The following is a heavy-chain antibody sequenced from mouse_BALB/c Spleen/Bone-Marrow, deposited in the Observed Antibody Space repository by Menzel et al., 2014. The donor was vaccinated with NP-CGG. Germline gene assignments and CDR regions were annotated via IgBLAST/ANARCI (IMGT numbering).Heavy chain of an antibody. CDR1: GFTFTDYY. CDR3: AIDMGLLRFDY. D-gene: IGHD2-3*01. J-gene: IGHJ2*01. CDR2: IRNKANGYTT. Sequence: EVKLVESGGGLVQPGGSLRLSCATSGFTFTDYYMSWVRQPPGKALEWLTFIRNKANGYTTEYSASVKGRFTISRDNSQSILYLQMNTLRAEDSATYYCAIDMGLLRFDYWGQGTTLTVSS. V-gene: IGHV7-3*02.